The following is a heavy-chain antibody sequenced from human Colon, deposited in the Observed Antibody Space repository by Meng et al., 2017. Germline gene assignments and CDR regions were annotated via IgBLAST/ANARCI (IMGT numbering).Heavy chain of an antibody. CDR1: GFTFQDSA. V-gene: IGHV3-69-1*01. Sequence: GSGKPGGRLRHSFAASGFTFQDSAMNLVRPAPGKGLEWFSSISRSSYISYADSVKGRFSIARDNARKSLYLQMNSLRAEDTAVYYCAKSSCSGGSCYFQDWGQGTLVTVSS. CDR3: AKSSCSGGSCYFQD. D-gene: IGHD2-15*01. CDR2: ISRSSYI. J-gene: IGHJ1*01.